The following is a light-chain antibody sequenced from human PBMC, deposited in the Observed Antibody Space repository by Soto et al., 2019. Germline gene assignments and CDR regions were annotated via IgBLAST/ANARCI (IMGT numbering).Light chain of an antibody. Sequence: QSALTQPPSASGSPGQSVTISCTGTSSDVGGYNYVSWYQHHPGKAPELMIFEVSNRPSGVSHRFSGSKSGNTASLTISGLQTEDEGDYYCSSYTSSSTRVFGTGTKVTVL. J-gene: IGLJ1*01. CDR1: SSDVGGYNY. V-gene: IGLV2-14*01. CDR2: EVS. CDR3: SSYTSSSTRV.